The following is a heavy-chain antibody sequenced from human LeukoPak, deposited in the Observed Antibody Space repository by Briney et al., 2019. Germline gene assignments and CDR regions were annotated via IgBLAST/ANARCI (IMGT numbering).Heavy chain of an antibody. D-gene: IGHD3-22*01. Sequence: DSVNVYCKHSGYNYTRYGISWVRQAPRQRLEWMGWISAYNGNTTYAQKLQGRVTMTTDTSTSTAYMELRSLRSDDTAVYYCARVRVVVNDYWRQGTLVTVSS. CDR2: ISAYNGNT. V-gene: IGHV1-18*01. J-gene: IGHJ4*02. CDR1: GYNYTRYG. CDR3: ARVRVVVNDY.